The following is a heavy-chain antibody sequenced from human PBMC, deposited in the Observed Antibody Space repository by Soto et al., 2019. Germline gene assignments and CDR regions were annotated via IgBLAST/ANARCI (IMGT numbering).Heavy chain of an antibody. Sequence: ASVNGSCKPSGYTFTGYYIHWGRHAPGQGLEWMGWINPNGGGTDYAQEFHGWFTMTSDTSISTAYMELSRLSSDDTAVYYCARVSWNYGGYGMDVWGQGTTVTVSS. J-gene: IGHJ6*02. CDR3: ARVSWNYGGYGMDV. D-gene: IGHD1-7*01. CDR1: GYTFTGYY. V-gene: IGHV1-2*04. CDR2: INPNGGGT.